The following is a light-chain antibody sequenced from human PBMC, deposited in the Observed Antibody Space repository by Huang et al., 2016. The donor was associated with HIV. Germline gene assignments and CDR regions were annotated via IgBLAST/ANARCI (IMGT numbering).Light chain of an antibody. J-gene: IGKJ2*01. V-gene: IGKV1-39*01. CDR1: QGIMSY. Sequence: DIQMTQSPSSLSASVGDRVTISCRASQGIMSYVSWDQQRPGRAPRLLISAASRLQGGVASRFSGTGSGTEFTLTISSLQPEDFATYYCQQSYNTPYTFGQGTKLEIK. CDR3: QQSYNTPYT. CDR2: AAS.